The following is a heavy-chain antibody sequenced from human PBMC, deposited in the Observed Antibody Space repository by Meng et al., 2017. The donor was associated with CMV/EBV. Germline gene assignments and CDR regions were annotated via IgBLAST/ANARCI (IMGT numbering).Heavy chain of an antibody. J-gene: IGHJ6*02. V-gene: IGHV3-48*04. Sequence: GGSLRLSCAASGFTFSSYSMNWVRQAPGKGLEWVSYISSSSSTIYYADSVKGRFTISRDNAKNSLYLQMNSLRAEDTAVYYCARDDDESHYYYYGMDVWGQGTTVTVSS. CDR1: GFTFSSYS. CDR2: ISSSSSTI. CDR3: ARDDDESHYYYYGMDV.